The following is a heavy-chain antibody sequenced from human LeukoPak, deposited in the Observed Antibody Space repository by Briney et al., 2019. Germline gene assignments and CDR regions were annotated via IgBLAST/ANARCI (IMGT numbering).Heavy chain of an antibody. Sequence: GGSLRLSCAASGFTVSSYYMNWVRQAPGKELEWVSVIYTGGGRYYADSGRGRFTISRDTSKNMVFLQMNSLRVEDTAVYYCARGIDYWARGTLVTVSS. J-gene: IGHJ4*02. CDR2: IYTGGGR. V-gene: IGHV3-53*01. CDR1: GFTVSSYY. CDR3: ARGIDY.